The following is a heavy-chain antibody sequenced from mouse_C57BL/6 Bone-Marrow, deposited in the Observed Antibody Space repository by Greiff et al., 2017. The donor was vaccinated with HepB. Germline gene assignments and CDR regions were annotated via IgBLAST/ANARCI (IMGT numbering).Heavy chain of an antibody. CDR3: ARAKLRLRAMDY. J-gene: IGHJ4*01. V-gene: IGHV8-12*01. CDR1: GFSLSTSGMG. Sequence: QSSQTLSLTCSFSGFSLSTSGMGVSWIRQPSGKGLEWLAHIYWDDDKRYNPSLKSRLTISKDTSRNQVFLKITSVDTADTATYYCARAKLRLRAMDYWGQGTSVTGSS. CDR2: IYWDDDK. D-gene: IGHD3-2*02.